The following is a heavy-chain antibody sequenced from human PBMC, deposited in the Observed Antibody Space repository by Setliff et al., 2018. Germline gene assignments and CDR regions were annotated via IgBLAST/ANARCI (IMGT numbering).Heavy chain of an antibody. CDR3: ARGSTMIQGVRLYYHGLDV. V-gene: IGHV4-61*02. J-gene: IGHJ6*02. CDR2: IYAIRST. CDR1: GGSISSATSY. D-gene: IGHD3-10*01. Sequence: SETLSLTCIVSGGSISSATSYWNWIRQPAGKELEWIGRIYAIRSTNYNPSLKSRVTISLDTSNNQFSLKSSSVTAADTAVYYCARGSTMIQGVRLYYHGLDVWGQGTTVTVSS.